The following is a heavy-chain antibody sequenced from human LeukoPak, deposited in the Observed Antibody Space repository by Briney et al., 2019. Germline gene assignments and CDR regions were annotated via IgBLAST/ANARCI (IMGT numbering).Heavy chain of an antibody. CDR3: ARDWKTNSFDY. Sequence: GSLTLSCAASEFTFTTCGMHWVRQAPGKGLEWVAFIYYDGSNIYYADYVKGRFTISRDISKNTLYLQMDSLRAEDTAIYYCARDWKTNSFDYWGQGTLVTVSS. CDR2: IYYDGSNI. CDR1: EFTFTTCG. D-gene: IGHD1-1*01. V-gene: IGHV3-33*01. J-gene: IGHJ4*02.